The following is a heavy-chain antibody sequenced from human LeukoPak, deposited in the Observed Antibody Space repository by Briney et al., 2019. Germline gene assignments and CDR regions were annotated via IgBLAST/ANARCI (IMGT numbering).Heavy chain of an antibody. D-gene: IGHD1-26*01. CDR2: TSSSSSYI. V-gene: IGHV3-21*01. CDR1: GFTFSSYS. CDR3: AARRIVGASSFDY. J-gene: IGHJ4*02. Sequence: GGSLRLSCAASGFTFSSYSMNWVRQAPGKGLEWVSSTSSSSSYIYYADSVKGRFTISRDNAKNSLYLQMNSLRAEDTAVYYCAARRIVGASSFDYWGQGTLVTVSS.